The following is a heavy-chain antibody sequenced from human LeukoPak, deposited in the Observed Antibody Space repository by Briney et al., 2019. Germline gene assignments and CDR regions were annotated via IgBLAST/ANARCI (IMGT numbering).Heavy chain of an antibody. CDR1: GYTFTELS. CDR2: FDPEDGET. Sequence: ASVKVSCKASGYTFTELSMHWVRQAPGKGLEWMGGFDPEDGETIYAQKFQGRATMTEDTSTDTAYMELSSLRSEDTAVYYCATFGTMTTVTTGAFDIWGQGTMVTVSS. J-gene: IGHJ3*02. V-gene: IGHV1-24*01. CDR3: ATFGTMTTVTTGAFDI. D-gene: IGHD4-17*01.